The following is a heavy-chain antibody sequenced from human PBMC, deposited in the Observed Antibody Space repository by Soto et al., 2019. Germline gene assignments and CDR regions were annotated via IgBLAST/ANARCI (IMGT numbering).Heavy chain of an antibody. V-gene: IGHV4-61*01. CDR1: GGSVSSGSYY. CDR3: ARGLLVGRDGYNWFDY. CDR2: IYYSGST. J-gene: IGHJ4*02. Sequence: PSETLSLTCTVSGGSVSSGSYYWSWIRQPPGKGLEWIGYIYYSGSTNYNPSLKSRVTISVDTSKNQFSLRSEDTAVYYCARGLLVGRDGYNWFDYWGQGTLVTVSS. D-gene: IGHD5-12*01.